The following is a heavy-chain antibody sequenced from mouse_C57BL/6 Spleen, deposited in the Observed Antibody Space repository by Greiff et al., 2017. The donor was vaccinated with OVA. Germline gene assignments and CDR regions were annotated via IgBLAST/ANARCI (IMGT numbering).Heavy chain of an antibody. J-gene: IGHJ2*01. V-gene: IGHV1-4*01. Sequence: VMLVESGAELARPGASVKMSCKASGYTFTSYTMHWVKQRPGQGLEWIGYINPSSGYTKYNQKFKDKATLTADKSSSTAYMQLSSLTSEDSAVYYCARSYDYDGDYFDYWGQGTTLTVSS. D-gene: IGHD2-4*01. CDR1: GYTFTSYT. CDR2: INPSSGYT. CDR3: ARSYDYDGDYFDY.